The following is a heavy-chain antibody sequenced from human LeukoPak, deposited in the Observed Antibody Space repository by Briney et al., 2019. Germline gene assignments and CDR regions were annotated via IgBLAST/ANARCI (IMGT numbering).Heavy chain of an antibody. CDR3: ARDRDPRDPYYFDY. CDR1: GFTFSSYG. Sequence: GGSLRLFCAASGFTFSSYGMHGVRQAPGKGLEWVAVIWYDGSNKYYADSVKGRFTISRDNSKNTLYLQMNSLRAEDTAVYYCARDRDPRDPYYFDYWGQGTLVTVSS. CDR2: IWYDGSNK. J-gene: IGHJ4*02. V-gene: IGHV3-33*01. D-gene: IGHD5-24*01.